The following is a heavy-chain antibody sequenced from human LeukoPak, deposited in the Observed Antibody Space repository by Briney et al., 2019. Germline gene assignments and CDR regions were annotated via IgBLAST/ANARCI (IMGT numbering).Heavy chain of an antibody. J-gene: IGHJ6*03. CDR1: GVSISGSYYY. V-gene: IGHV4-61*05. CDR2: IYYSGSI. D-gene: IGHD1-7*01. CDR3: ARGTVYHYYYYMHV. Sequence: PSETLSLTCAVSGVSISGSYYYWGWLCQPPGKGLEGIAYIYYSGSINYNPSLKSRVTISVDTSKNQFSLKLSSVTAADTAVYYCARGTVYHYYYYMHVWGKGTTVTVSS.